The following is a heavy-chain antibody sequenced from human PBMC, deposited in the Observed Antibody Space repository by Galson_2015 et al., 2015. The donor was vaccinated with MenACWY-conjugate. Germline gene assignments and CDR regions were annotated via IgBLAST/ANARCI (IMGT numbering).Heavy chain of an antibody. J-gene: IGHJ6*03. D-gene: IGHD6-6*01. Sequence: SLRLSCAASGFTFSSYGMHWVRQAPGKGLEWVAFIRYDGSNKYYADSVKGRFTISRDNSKNTLYLQMNSLRAEDTAVYYCAKDLRYSPGQDQVGSIAAPSVNYYYYYMDVWGKGTTVTVSS. CDR2: IRYDGSNK. V-gene: IGHV3-30*02. CDR3: AKDLRYSPGQDQVGSIAAPSVNYYYYYMDV. CDR1: GFTFSSYG.